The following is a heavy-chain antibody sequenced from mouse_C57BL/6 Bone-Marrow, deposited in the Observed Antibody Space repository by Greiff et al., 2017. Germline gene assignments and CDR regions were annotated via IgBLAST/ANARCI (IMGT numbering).Heavy chain of an antibody. D-gene: IGHD4-1*01. CDR1: GFTFSDYY. CDR2: ISNGGGST. V-gene: IGHV5-12*01. CDR3: ERHRGWDVGFAY. Sequence: EVMLVESGGGLVQPGGSLKLSCAASGFTFSDYYMYWVRQTPEKRLEWVAYISNGGGSTYYPDTVKGRLTISRDNAQNTLYLQMSRLKSEDTAMYYCERHRGWDVGFAYWGQGTLVTVSA. J-gene: IGHJ3*01.